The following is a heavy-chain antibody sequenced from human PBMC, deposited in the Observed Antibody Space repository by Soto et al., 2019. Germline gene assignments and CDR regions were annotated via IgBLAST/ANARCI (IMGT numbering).Heavy chain of an antibody. J-gene: IGHJ6*04. CDR2: IYSGGST. CDR1: GFTVSSNY. V-gene: IGHV3-53*04. CDR3: ARDRGVRGVGFHYYYGMDV. D-gene: IGHD3-10*01. Sequence: GGSLRLSCAASGFTVSSNYMSWVRQAPGKGLEWVSVIYSGGSTYYADSVKGRFTISRHNSKNTLYLQMNSLRAEGTAVYYCARDRGVRGVGFHYYYGMDVWGKGTTVTVSS.